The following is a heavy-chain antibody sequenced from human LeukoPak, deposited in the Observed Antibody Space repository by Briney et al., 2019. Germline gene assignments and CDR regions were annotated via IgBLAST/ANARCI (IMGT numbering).Heavy chain of an antibody. J-gene: IGHJ2*01. Sequence: GGSLRLSCAASGFTFSTNRMNWVRQAPGKGLEWVSSISGSSYIFYSDSVKGRFTISRDNAKNSLYLQVNSLRAEDTAVYYCAGSIYDSGSYYWYFDLWGRGTLVTVSS. D-gene: IGHD3-10*01. V-gene: IGHV3-21*01. CDR1: GFTFSTNR. CDR2: ISGSSYI. CDR3: AGSIYDSGSYYWYFDL.